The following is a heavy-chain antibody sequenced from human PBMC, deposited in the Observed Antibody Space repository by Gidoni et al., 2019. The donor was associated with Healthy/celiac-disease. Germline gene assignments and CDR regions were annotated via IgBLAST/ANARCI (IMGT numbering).Heavy chain of an antibody. CDR3: AKDGRNYDSSGSHPKSYYYYGMDV. Sequence: EVQLVESGGGVVQPWGSFRLTCAASRSTFDDYAMNWVRPAPGKGLEWVSLISGDGGSTYYADSVKGRFTISRDNSKNSLYLQMNSLRTEDTALYYCAKDGRNYDSSGSHPKSYYYYGMDVWGQGTTVTVSS. CDR1: RSTFDDYA. J-gene: IGHJ6*02. D-gene: IGHD3-22*01. V-gene: IGHV3-43*02. CDR2: ISGDGGST.